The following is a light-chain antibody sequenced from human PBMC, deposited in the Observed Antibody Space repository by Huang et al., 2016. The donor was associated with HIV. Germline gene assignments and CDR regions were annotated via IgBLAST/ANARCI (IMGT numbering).Light chain of an antibody. CDR1: QSLLHSDESNY. Sequence: DIVMTQSPPFLSVSPGESASISCKSSQSLLHSDESNYLAWYLQRPGQSPQLVIYLATNRAPGVPARFSGRGSGTDFTLKISKVESEDVGIYYCMQSLQPPWTFGQGTKVE. CDR2: LAT. J-gene: IGKJ1*01. CDR3: MQSLQPPWT. V-gene: IGKV2-28*01.